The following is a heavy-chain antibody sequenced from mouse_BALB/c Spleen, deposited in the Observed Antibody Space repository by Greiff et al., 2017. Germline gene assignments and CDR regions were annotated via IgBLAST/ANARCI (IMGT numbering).Heavy chain of an antibody. CDR2: IFPGTGTT. D-gene: IGHD3-1*01. J-gene: IGHJ4*01. V-gene: IGHV1S132*01. Sequence: VMLVESGAELVKPGASVKLSCKTSGYTFTSYWIQWVKQRPGQGLGWIGEIFPGTGTTYYNEKFKGKATLTIDTSSSTAYMQLSSLTSEDSAVYFCARTARATGAMDYWGQGTSVTVSS. CDR3: ARTARATGAMDY. CDR1: GYTFTSYW.